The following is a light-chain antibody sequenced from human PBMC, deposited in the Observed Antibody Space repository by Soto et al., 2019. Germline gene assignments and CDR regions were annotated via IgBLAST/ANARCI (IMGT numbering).Light chain of an antibody. J-gene: IGKJ1*01. CDR3: MQPLHAPWT. Sequence: DIVMTQSPLSLPVTPGEPASISCRSSQSLLWTNGYSSVDWFLQKPGQSPQLLIYMASNRASGVPDRFSGSGSGTVYTLKISRVEAEDVGVYYCMQPLHAPWTFDQGTKLEIK. CDR1: QSLLWTNGYSS. V-gene: IGKV2-28*01. CDR2: MAS.